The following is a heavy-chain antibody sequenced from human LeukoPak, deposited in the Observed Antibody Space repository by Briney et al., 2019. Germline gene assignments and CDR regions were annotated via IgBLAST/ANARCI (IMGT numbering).Heavy chain of an antibody. CDR2: INPNSGAT. Sequence: ASVKVSCKASGYTFVGYYLHWVRQAPGQGLEWMGWINPNSGATNYARNFQGRVTMARDTSVSTVYMDLSSLRSDDTAVYYCARGPLYYYGSGSSESDIWGQGTMVTVSS. D-gene: IGHD3-10*01. CDR1: GYTFVGYY. J-gene: IGHJ3*02. CDR3: ARGPLYYYGSGSSESDI. V-gene: IGHV1-2*02.